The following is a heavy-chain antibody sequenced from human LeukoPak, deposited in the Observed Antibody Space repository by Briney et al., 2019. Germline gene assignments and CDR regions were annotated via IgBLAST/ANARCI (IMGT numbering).Heavy chain of an antibody. CDR3: ASRSYSSSYYFDY. CDR1: GFTFSSYA. J-gene: IGHJ4*02. Sequence: GGSLRLSCAASGFTFSSYAMHWVRQAPGKGLEWVAVISYDGSNKYYADSVKGRFTISRDNSKNTLYLQMNSLRAEDTAVYYCASRSYSSSYYFDYWGQGTLVTVSS. CDR2: ISYDGSNK. V-gene: IGHV3-30-3*01. D-gene: IGHD6-6*01.